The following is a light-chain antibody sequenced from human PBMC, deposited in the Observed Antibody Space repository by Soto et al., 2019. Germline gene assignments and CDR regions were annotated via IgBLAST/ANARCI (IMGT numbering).Light chain of an antibody. J-gene: IGKJ5*01. V-gene: IGKV1-33*01. CDR2: DAS. CDR1: QGISNY. CDR3: QQYENLPT. Sequence: DIQMTHSPSSLSASVGDRVTITCRASQGISNYLNWYQQKPGRAPKLLIYDASNLEAGVPSRFRGSGSGTDFTFTISRLQPEDIATYYCQQYENLPTFGQGTRLEIK.